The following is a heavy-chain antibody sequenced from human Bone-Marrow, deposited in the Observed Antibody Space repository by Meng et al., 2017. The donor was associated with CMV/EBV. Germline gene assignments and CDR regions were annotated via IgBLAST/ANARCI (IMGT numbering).Heavy chain of an antibody. J-gene: IGHJ6*02. D-gene: IGHD3-16*01. V-gene: IGHV3-30*02. CDR3: AKDATTTWGDYYYGMDV. CDR2: IRYDGSNK. CDR1: GFTFSGSA. Sequence: GESLKISCAASGFTFSGSAMHWVRQAPGKGLEWVAFIRYDGSNKYYADSVKGRFTISRDNSKNTLYPQMNSLRAEDTAVYYCAKDATTTWGDYYYGMDVWGQGTTVTVSS.